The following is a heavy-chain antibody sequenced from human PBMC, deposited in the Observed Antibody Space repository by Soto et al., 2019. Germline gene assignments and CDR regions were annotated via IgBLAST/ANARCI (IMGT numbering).Heavy chain of an antibody. Sequence: SETLSLTCTVSGGSISSYYWSWIRQPPGKGLEWIGYIYYSGSTNYNPPLKSRVTISVDTSKNQFSLKLSSVTAADTAVYYCARGRWNDDFDYWGQGTLVTVSS. D-gene: IGHD1-1*01. CDR3: ARGRWNDDFDY. J-gene: IGHJ4*02. V-gene: IGHV4-59*01. CDR1: GGSISSYY. CDR2: IYYSGST.